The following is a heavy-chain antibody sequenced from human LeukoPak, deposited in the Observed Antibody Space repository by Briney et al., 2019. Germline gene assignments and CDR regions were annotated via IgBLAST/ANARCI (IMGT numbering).Heavy chain of an antibody. D-gene: IGHD3-16*01. J-gene: IGHJ2*01. CDR3: ATGGSQDWYFDL. V-gene: IGHV1-24*01. CDR1: GYTLTELS. Sequence: ASVKVSCKVSGYTLTELSMHCVRQAPGKGLEWMGGFDPEDGETIYAQKFQGRVTMTEDTSTDTAYMERSSLRSEDTAVYYCATGGSQDWYFDLWGRGTLVTVSS. CDR2: FDPEDGET.